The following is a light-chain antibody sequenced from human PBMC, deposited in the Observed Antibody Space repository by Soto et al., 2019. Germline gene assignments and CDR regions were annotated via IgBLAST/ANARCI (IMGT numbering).Light chain of an antibody. J-gene: IGKJ4*02. CDR3: QQYNSFSIT. V-gene: IGKV1-5*01. Sequence: DIQMTQSPSTLSASVGDRVTITCRASQSISSWLAWYQQKPGKAPQLLIYDASSMQSGVPSRFSGSGSGTEFTLTISSLQPDDFATDYCQQYNSFSITFGGGTKVEIK. CDR1: QSISSW. CDR2: DAS.